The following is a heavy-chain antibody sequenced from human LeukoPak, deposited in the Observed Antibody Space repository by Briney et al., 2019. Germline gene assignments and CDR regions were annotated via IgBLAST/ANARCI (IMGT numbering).Heavy chain of an antibody. J-gene: IGHJ5*02. CDR1: GGSISSSSYY. CDR3: ARGTRRLPFDP. V-gene: IGHV4-39*07. D-gene: IGHD4-11*01. Sequence: SETLSLTCTVSGGSISSSSYYWGWIRQPPGKGLEWIGSIYYSGSTNYNPSLKSRVTISVDTSKNQFSLKLSSVTAADTAVYYCARGTRRLPFDPWGQGTLVTVSS. CDR2: IYYSGST.